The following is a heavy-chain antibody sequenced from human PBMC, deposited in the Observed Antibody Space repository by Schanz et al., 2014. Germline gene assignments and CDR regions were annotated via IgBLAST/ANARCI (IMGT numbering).Heavy chain of an antibody. Sequence: EVQLVESGGGLVQPGGSLRLSCAASGFTFNNYDMNWVRPVPGKGLECVSGISGGGGSAYYADSVKGRFTISRDNSKNTLYLQMSSLRAEDTAVYYCAKVWGSDYFYPFDYWGQGTLVTVSS. D-gene: IGHD3-22*01. CDR2: ISGGGGSA. J-gene: IGHJ4*02. CDR1: GFTFNNYD. V-gene: IGHV3-23*04. CDR3: AKVWGSDYFYPFDY.